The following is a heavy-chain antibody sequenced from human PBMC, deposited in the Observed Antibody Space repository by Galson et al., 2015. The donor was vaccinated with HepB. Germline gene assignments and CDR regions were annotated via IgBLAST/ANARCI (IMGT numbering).Heavy chain of an antibody. CDR2: ISNDGSNT. CDR3: AKDAYHLLSLLDY. D-gene: IGHD2-2*01. CDR1: GFTFSDYG. Sequence: SLRLSCAASGFTFSDYGMHWVRQAPGQGLEWVAAISNDGSNTNYADSVRGRFTIFRDTSKNTLYLHMNSLRAEDTAIYYCAKDAYHLLSLLDYWGQGTLVTVSS. J-gene: IGHJ4*02. V-gene: IGHV3-30*18.